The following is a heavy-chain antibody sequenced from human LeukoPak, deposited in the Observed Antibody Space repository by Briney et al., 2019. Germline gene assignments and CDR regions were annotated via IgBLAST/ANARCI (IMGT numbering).Heavy chain of an antibody. CDR2: ISGSGGST. D-gene: IGHD3-10*01. J-gene: IGHJ4*02. Sequence: GGSLRLSCAASGFTFSSYAMSWVRQAPGKGLEWVSAISGSGGSTYYADSVKGRFTISRDNSKNTLYLQMNSLRAEDTAVYYCAKDSRMVRGVHTPNFAYWGQGTLVTVSS. CDR1: GFTFSSYA. CDR3: AKDSRMVRGVHTPNFAY. V-gene: IGHV3-23*01.